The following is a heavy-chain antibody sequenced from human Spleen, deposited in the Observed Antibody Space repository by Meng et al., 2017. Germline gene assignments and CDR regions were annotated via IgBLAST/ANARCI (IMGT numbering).Heavy chain of an antibody. J-gene: IGHJ4*02. CDR3: AKDGGWLRSTWTRFDS. CDR1: GFKFDDYS. CDR2: LTWNSGTI. Sequence: GGSLRLSCAASGFKFDDYSMHWVRQAPGKGLEWVSGLTWNSGTIAYADSVKGRFTISRDNAKNSLYLQMNSLRPEDSALYFCAKDGGWLRSTWTRFDSWGQGTLVTVSS. D-gene: IGHD5-12*01. V-gene: IGHV3-9*01.